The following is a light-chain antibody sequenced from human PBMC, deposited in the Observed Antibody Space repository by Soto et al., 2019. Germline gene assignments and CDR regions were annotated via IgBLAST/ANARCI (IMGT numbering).Light chain of an antibody. J-gene: IGKJ4*01. V-gene: IGKV3-11*01. CDR1: QSVTSY. Sequence: EIVLTQSPATLSLSPGERATLSCRASQSVTSYLAWYQQKPGQAPRLLIYDASNRATGIPARFSGSGSGTDFTVTISSVGPEGFALYYCQQRSNWPLTFGGGTKVDIK. CDR3: QQRSNWPLT. CDR2: DAS.